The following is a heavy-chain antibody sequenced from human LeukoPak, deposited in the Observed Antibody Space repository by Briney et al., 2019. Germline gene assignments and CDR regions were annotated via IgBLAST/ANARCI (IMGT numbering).Heavy chain of an antibody. CDR1: GYTFTSYD. J-gene: IGHJ4*02. D-gene: IGHD1-20*01. CDR3: ATVRWSPVVSPKYNWRRNGEYYFDY. CDR2: MNPNSGNT. Sequence: ASVKVSCKASGYTFTSYDINWVRQATGQGLEWMGWMNPNSGNTGYAQKLQGRVTMTRNTSISTAYMELSSLRSEDTAVYYCATVRWSPVVSPKYNWRRNGEYYFDYWGQGTLVTVSS. V-gene: IGHV1-8*01.